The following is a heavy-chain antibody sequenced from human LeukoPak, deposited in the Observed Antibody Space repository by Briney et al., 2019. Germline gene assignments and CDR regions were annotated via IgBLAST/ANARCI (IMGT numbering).Heavy chain of an antibody. J-gene: IGHJ4*02. D-gene: IGHD3-16*01. CDR3: ARRQPPYLSGLGAFDH. CDR2: FRNSGSA. V-gene: IGHV4-39*01. CDR1: GGSISSSSYY. Sequence: SETLSLTCTVSGGSISSSSYYWGWIRQPPGKGLEWIGDFRNSGSAFYNPSLKSRISVSVDTSNNQFSLVMTSVTAADTAIYFCARRQPPYLSGLGAFDHWGQGILVTVAS.